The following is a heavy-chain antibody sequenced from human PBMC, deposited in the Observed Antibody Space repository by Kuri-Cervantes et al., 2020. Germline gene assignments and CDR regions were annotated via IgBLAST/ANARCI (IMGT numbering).Heavy chain of an antibody. CDR3: ARVGVGATSDY. V-gene: IGHV1-69*05. CDR1: GGTFNNYV. D-gene: IGHD1-26*01. CDR2: IIPFLGTA. J-gene: IGHJ4*02. Sequence: SVKVSCKASGGTFNNYVLSWVRQAPGQGLEWMGGIIPFLGTAKYAQKFQGRVTITTDESTSTAYMELRSLRSDDTAVYYCARVGVGATSDYWGQGTLVTVSS.